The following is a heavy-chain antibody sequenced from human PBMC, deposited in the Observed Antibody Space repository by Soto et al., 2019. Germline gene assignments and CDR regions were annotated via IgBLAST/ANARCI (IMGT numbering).Heavy chain of an antibody. V-gene: IGHV1-2*04. CDR3: VAHLQVHLYLDP. Sequence: QVQLVQSGAEVKKPGASVKVSCKASGDTFSGYYIHWVRQAPGQGLEWMGWINSSSGGTNYAQKFQGWVTMTRDTSISTAYSQLCRLKSDDTAVYYCVAHLQVHLYLDPWGQGTLVTVSS. CDR2: INSSSGGT. J-gene: IGHJ5*02. CDR1: GDTFSGYY. D-gene: IGHD1-1*01.